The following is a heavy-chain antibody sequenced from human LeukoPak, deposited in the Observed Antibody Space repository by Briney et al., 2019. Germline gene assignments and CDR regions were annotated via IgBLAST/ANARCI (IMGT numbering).Heavy chain of an antibody. Sequence: LRLSCAASGFTFSSYAVSWIRQPPGKGLEWIGYIYYSGSTYYNPSLKSRVTISVDTSKNQFSLKLSSVTAADTAVYYCARAPTYYDFWSGSTYYFDYWGQGTLVTVSS. CDR3: ARAPTYYDFWSGSTYYFDY. J-gene: IGHJ4*02. V-gene: IGHV4-30-4*08. CDR2: IYYSGST. D-gene: IGHD3-3*01. CDR1: GFTFSSYA.